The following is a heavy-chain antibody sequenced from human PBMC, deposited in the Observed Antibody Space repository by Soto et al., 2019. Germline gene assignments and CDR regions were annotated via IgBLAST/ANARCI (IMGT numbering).Heavy chain of an antibody. V-gene: IGHV3-23*01. J-gene: IGHJ6*02. D-gene: IGHD3-10*01. CDR1: GFTFSSYA. CDR3: ATLWFGESTYYYYYYGMDV. CDR2: ISGSGGNT. Sequence: GGSLRLSCAASGFTFSSYAMSWVRQAPGKGLEWVSAISGSGGNTYYADSVKGRFTISRDNAKNSLYLQMNSLRAEDTAVYYCATLWFGESTYYYYYYGMDVWGQGTTVTVSS.